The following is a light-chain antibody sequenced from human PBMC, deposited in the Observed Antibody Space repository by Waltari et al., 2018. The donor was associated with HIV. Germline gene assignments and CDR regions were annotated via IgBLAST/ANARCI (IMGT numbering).Light chain of an antibody. CDR3: SSVASRDGFYVL. Sequence: QSALTQTPSASGSPGQSVTLSRTGTNSDIGTYDSVSWYQQNPDKAPKLVISEVTKRPSGVADRGAGSKSGNTAVLTVSGLQAEDEANYYCSSVASRDGFYVLFGGGTRLTVL. J-gene: IGLJ2*01. CDR1: NSDIGTYDS. CDR2: EVT. V-gene: IGLV2-8*01.